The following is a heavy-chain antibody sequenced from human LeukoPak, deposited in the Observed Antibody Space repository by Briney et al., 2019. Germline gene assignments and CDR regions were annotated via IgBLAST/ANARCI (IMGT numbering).Heavy chain of an antibody. CDR3: ARVSAYYDFWSGPNADDFDY. CDR2: ISYDGSNK. J-gene: IGHJ4*02. Sequence: PGGSLRLSCAASGFTFSSYAMHWVRQAPGKGLEWVAVISYDGSNKYYADSVKGRFTISRDNSKNTLYLQMNSLRAEDTAVYYCARVSAYYDFWSGPNADDFDYWGQGTLVTVSS. D-gene: IGHD3-3*01. CDR1: GFTFSSYA. V-gene: IGHV3-30-3*01.